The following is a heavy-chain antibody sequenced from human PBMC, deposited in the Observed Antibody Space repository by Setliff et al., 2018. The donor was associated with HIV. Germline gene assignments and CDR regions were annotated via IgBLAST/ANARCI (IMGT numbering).Heavy chain of an antibody. D-gene: IGHD3-22*01. V-gene: IGHV3-30*12. CDR1: GFAFSSYA. CDR2: ISHDGSSK. Sequence: GGSLRLSCAASGFAFSSYAVHWVRQAPGKGLEWVALISHDGSSKYYGDSVKGRFTISRDNAKSSLYLQMNSLRAEDTAVYYCTSSRPPDDSSGYLDHWGQGTLVTVSS. J-gene: IGHJ4*01. CDR3: TSSRPPDDSSGYLDH.